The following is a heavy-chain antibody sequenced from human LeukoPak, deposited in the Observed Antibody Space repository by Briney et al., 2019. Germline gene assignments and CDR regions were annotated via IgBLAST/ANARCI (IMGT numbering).Heavy chain of an antibody. CDR3: AKGVGAMVRGADYYMDV. Sequence: TGGSLRLSCAASGFTFSSYGMHWVRQAPGKGLEWVAFIRYDGSNKYYADSVKGRFTISRDNSKNTLYLQMNSLRAEDTAVYYCAKGVGAMVRGADYYMDVWGKGTTVTISS. CDR1: GFTFSSYG. V-gene: IGHV3-30*02. J-gene: IGHJ6*03. D-gene: IGHD3-10*01. CDR2: IRYDGSNK.